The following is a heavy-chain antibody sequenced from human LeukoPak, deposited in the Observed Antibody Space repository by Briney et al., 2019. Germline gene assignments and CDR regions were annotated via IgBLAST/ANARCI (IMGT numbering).Heavy chain of an antibody. Sequence: SVKLSCNASGGTFSSYAISWERQAPGQGLEWMGGIITIFGTANYAQKFQGRVTITADKSTSTAYMELSSLRSEDTAVYYCARDRGEDIFTGYYDYWGQGTLVTVSS. D-gene: IGHD3-9*01. J-gene: IGHJ4*02. CDR2: IITIFGTA. CDR1: GGTFSSYA. CDR3: ARDRGEDIFTGYYDY. V-gene: IGHV1-69*06.